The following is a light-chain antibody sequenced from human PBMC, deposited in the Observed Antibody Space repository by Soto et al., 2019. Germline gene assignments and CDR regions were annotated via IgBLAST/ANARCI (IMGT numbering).Light chain of an antibody. CDR2: GAS. J-gene: IGKJ4*01. CDR1: QSVSSN. Sequence: EIVMTQSPATLSVSPGERASLCCRASQSVSSNLDWYQQKPGQAPRHRIYGASTRATGIPARFSGSGSGAEFTLTISSLQSEDFAVYYCQQYNNWPPLPFGGGTKVEIK. V-gene: IGKV3-15*01. CDR3: QQYNNWPPLP.